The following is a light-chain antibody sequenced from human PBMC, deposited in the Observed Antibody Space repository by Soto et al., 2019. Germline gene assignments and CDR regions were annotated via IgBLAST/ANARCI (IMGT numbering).Light chain of an antibody. CDR2: AAS. CDR1: QSISRY. CDR3: QQNYRATPWT. Sequence: IQMTQSPSSLSASVEDRITITCXSSQSISRYLNWYQHKPGKAPKLLINAASSLERGVPSRFSGGGSGTDFTLNISSLQPGDIATYYCQQNYRATPWTFGQGTKVDIK. V-gene: IGKV1-39*01. J-gene: IGKJ1*01.